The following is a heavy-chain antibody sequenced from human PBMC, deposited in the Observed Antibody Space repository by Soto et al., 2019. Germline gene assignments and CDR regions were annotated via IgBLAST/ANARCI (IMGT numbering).Heavy chain of an antibody. CDR3: AREVVAPYYYYGMDV. V-gene: IGHV1-18*01. CDR1: GYTFTSSG. D-gene: IGHD5-12*01. J-gene: IGHJ6*02. Sequence: QVQLVQSGAEVKKPGASVKVSCKASGYTFTSSGISWVRQAPGQGLEWMGWISTDNGDTNYAQTFQGRVTMTTDTSTSTVHMEVRSLRSDDTAVYYCAREVVAPYYYYGMDVWGQGTPVTVSS. CDR2: ISTDNGDT.